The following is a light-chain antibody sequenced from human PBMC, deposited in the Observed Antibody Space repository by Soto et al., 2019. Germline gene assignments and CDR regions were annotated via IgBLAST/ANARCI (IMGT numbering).Light chain of an antibody. CDR2: GVS. CDR3: QQYNNWPRT. CDR1: QSVGNN. J-gene: IGKJ5*01. V-gene: IGKV3-15*01. Sequence: EIVMTQSPATLSVSPGERTTLSCRASQSVGNNLAWYQQKPGQAPRLLIYGVSTRDTGVPDRFSGSASGTEFTLTISSLQSEDFAVYYCQQYNNWPRTFGQGTRLEIK.